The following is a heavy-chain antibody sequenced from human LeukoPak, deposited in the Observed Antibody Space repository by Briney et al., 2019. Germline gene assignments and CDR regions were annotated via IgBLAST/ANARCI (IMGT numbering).Heavy chain of an antibody. Sequence: GGSLRLSCAASGFTFDDYTMHWVRQAPGKGLEWVSLISWDSDSIYYAESVKGRFRTSRDNSKNSLYLQMDSLGTEDTALYYCVSAHQISGDYYAPNYFNSWGQGTLVTVSS. CDR3: VSAHQISGDYYAPNYFNS. D-gene: IGHD3-22*01. CDR1: GFTFDDYT. V-gene: IGHV3-43*01. CDR2: ISWDSDSI. J-gene: IGHJ4*02.